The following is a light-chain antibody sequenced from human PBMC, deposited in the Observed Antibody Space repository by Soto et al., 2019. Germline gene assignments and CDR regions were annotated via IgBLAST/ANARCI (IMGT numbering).Light chain of an antibody. CDR3: QQYGDSPQT. V-gene: IGKV3-20*01. J-gene: IGKJ1*01. Sequence: EIVLTQSPATLSLSPGERATLSCRASQSVTSNYLAWYQQKPGQAPRLLIYGASSRATAIPARCSGSGSGTDFTLTISRLEHEDLAVYHCQQYGDSPQTFGQGTKVEIK. CDR2: GAS. CDR1: QSVTSNY.